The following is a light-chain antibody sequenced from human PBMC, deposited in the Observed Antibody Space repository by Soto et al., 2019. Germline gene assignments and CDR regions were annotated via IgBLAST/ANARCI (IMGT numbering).Light chain of an antibody. Sequence: EIVLTQSPATLSLSPGERATLSCRASQSVDSHLAWYQQKPGQAPRLLIYDVSNRATGIAARFSGSGSGTDFTLPVSSLEPEDFAVYYCQHRRSWPLTFGGGTKVEIK. CDR2: DVS. CDR1: QSVDSH. CDR3: QHRRSWPLT. V-gene: IGKV3-11*01. J-gene: IGKJ4*01.